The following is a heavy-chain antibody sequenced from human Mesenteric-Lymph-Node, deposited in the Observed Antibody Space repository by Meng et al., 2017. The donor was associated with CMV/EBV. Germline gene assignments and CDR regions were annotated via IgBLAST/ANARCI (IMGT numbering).Heavy chain of an antibody. Sequence: GESLKISCAASGFTFSSYSMNWVRQAPGKGLEWVSYISSSSSTIYYADSVKGRFTISRDNAKNSLYLQMNSRRAEDTAVYYCARSIAVAGFDPWGQGTLVTVSS. J-gene: IGHJ5*02. V-gene: IGHV3-48*04. CDR2: ISSSSSTI. CDR3: ARSIAVAGFDP. CDR1: GFTFSSYS. D-gene: IGHD6-19*01.